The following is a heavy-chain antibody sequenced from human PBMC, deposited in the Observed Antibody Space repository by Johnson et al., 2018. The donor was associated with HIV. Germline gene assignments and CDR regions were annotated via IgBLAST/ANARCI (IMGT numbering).Heavy chain of an antibody. CDR1: GFTFSSYW. V-gene: IGHV3-74*02. CDR3: ARGDCSSTSCYGDAFDI. D-gene: IGHD2-2*01. CDR2: INSDGSST. J-gene: IGHJ3*02. Sequence: VQLVESGGGLVPPGGSLRLSCAASGFTFSSYWMHWVRQAPGKGLVWVSRINSDGSSTSYADSVKGRFTISRDNAKNTLYLQMNSLRAGDTAVYYCARGDCSSTSCYGDAFDIWGQGTMVTVSS.